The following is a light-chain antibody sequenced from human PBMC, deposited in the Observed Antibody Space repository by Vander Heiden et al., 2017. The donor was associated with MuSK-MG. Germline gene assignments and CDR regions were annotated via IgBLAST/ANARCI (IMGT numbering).Light chain of an antibody. Sequence: DIQMTQSPSSLSASVGDRVTITCRASQNINNYLNWYQQKPGKAPKLLIYAASSLQTGVPSRFSGSGSGTDFTLTISSLQPEDFATYFCQQSYSTPMYTFGRGTKLEIK. V-gene: IGKV1-39*01. CDR1: QNINNY. CDR2: AAS. J-gene: IGKJ2*01. CDR3: QQSYSTPMYT.